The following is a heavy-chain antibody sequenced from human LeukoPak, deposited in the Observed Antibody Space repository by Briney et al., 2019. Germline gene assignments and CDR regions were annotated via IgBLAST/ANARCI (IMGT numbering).Heavy chain of an antibody. CDR3: ARGQHRVTYSDDAFDI. Sequence: GGSLRLSCAASGFTFSSYAMSWVRQVPGKGLEWVSAISSSDPGTYHAASARGRFTISRDNSKNTLYLQMNSLRAEDTAVYYCARGQHRVTYSDDAFDIWGQGTMVTVSS. CDR1: GFTFSSYA. CDR2: ISSSDPGT. V-gene: IGHV3-23*01. D-gene: IGHD4-11*01. J-gene: IGHJ3*02.